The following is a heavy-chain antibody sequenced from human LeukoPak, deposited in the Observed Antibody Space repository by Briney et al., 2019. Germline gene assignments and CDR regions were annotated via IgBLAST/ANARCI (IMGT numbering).Heavy chain of an antibody. CDR3: VRAADRNYFGY. CDR2: ISYDGSNK. J-gene: IGHJ4*02. Sequence: GGSLRLSCAASGFTFSSYAMHWVRQAPGKGLEWVAVISYDGSNKYYADSVKGRFTISRDNSKNTLYLQMNSLRAEDTAVYYYVRAADRNYFGYWGQGTLVTVSS. CDR1: GFTFSSYA. V-gene: IGHV3-30-3*01.